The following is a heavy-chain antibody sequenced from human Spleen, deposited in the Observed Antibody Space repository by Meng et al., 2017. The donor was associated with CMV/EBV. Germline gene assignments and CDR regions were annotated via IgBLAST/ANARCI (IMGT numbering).Heavy chain of an antibody. D-gene: IGHD1-26*01. CDR2: INPNSGGT. CDR3: AREGIVGATLMAPFNWFDP. CDR1: GYTFTGYY. Sequence: ASVKVSCKASGYTFTGYYMHWVRQAPGQGPEWMGWINPNSGGTNYAQKFQGRVTMTRDTSISTAYMELSRLRSDDTAVYYCAREGIVGATLMAPFNWFDPWGQGTLVTVSS. V-gene: IGHV1-2*02. J-gene: IGHJ5*02.